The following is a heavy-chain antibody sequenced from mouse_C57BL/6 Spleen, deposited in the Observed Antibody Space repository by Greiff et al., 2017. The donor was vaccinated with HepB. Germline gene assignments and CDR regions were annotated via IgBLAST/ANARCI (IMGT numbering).Heavy chain of an antibody. CDR3: VRGGGSSYKDY. J-gene: IGHJ2*01. V-gene: IGHV1-19*01. CDR2: INPYNGGT. Sequence: VHVKQSGPVLVKPGASVKMSCKASGYTFTDYYMNWVKQSHGKSLEWIGVINPYNGGTSYNQKFKGKATLTVDKSSSTAYMELNSLTSEDSAVYYCVRGGGSSYKDYWGQGTTLTVSS. CDR1: GYTFTDYY. D-gene: IGHD1-1*01.